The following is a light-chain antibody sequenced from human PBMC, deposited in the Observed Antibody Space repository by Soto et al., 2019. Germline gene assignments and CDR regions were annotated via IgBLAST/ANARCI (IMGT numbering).Light chain of an antibody. CDR1: SGHSSYI. CDR3: ETWGSDTQV. CDR2: LGGAGIH. V-gene: IGLV4-60*03. Sequence: QSVLTQSSSASASLGSSVKLTCTLSSGHSSYIIAWHQQQPGKAPRYLMMLGGAGIHKKGSGIPDRFSGSSSGADRYLTISSRQSDDEADYYCETWGSDTQVFGGGTKLTVL. J-gene: IGLJ2*01.